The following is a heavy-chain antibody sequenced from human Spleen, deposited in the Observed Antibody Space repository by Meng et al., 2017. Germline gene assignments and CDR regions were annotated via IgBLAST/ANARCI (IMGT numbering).Heavy chain of an antibody. CDR1: GFSLSTSGVG. Sequence: SGPTLVKPTQTLTLTCTFSGFSLSTSGVGVGWIRQPPGKALEWLALIYWNDDKRYSPSLKSRLTITKDTSKNQVVLTMTNMDPVDTATYYCAHPTHYYDSSGYYYGGGYFDYWGQGTLVTVSS. V-gene: IGHV2-5*01. D-gene: IGHD3-22*01. J-gene: IGHJ4*02. CDR3: AHPTHYYDSSGYYYGGGYFDY. CDR2: IYWNDDK.